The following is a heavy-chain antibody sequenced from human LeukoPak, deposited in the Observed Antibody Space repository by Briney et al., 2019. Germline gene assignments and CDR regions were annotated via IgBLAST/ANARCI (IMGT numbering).Heavy chain of an antibody. Sequence: PSETLSLTCTVSGGSISSYYWSWIRQPPGKGLEWIGYIYYSGSTNYNPSLKSRVTISVDTSKNQFSLKLSSVTAADTAVYYCARLGAVAQWDWFDPWGQGTLVTVSS. J-gene: IGHJ5*02. CDR1: GGSISSYY. CDR2: IYYSGST. V-gene: IGHV4-59*08. CDR3: ARLGAVAQWDWFDP. D-gene: IGHD6-19*01.